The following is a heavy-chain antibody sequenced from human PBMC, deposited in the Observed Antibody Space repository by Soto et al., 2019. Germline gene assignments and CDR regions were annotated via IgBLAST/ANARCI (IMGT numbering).Heavy chain of an antibody. CDR2: ISWNSGSI. V-gene: IGHV3-9*01. J-gene: IGHJ2*01. CDR3: AKAHKDIVVVPAAVPYGDPPYGYFDL. Sequence: EVQLVESGGGLVQPGRSLRLSCAASGFTFDDYAMHWVRQAPGKGLEWVSGISWNSGSIGYADSVKGRFTISRDNAKNSLYLQMNSLRAEDTALYYCAKAHKDIVVVPAAVPYGDPPYGYFDLWGRGTLVTVSS. CDR1: GFTFDDYA. D-gene: IGHD2-2*01.